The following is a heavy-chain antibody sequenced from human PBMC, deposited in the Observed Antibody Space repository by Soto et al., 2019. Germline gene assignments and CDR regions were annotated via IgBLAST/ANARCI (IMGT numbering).Heavy chain of an antibody. J-gene: IGHJ4*02. CDR2: IYYTGNT. Sequence: QVHLQASCPGLVKPSETLFLTCTVSGLSITNNYWSWIRQPPGKGLEWIGYIYYTGNTNYNPSLKSRVTMSVDTSKNQFSLNLASLTAADTAIYYCARANWYSEYWGQGTLVIVSS. CDR3: ARANWYSEY. V-gene: IGHV4-59*13. D-gene: IGHD1-1*01. CDR1: GLSITNNY.